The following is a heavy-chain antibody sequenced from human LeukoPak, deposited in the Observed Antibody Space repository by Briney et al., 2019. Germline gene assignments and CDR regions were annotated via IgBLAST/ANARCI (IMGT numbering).Heavy chain of an antibody. CDR2: ISHGSGSI. V-gene: IGHV3-21*01. Sequence: GGSLRLSCAASGYTFSSYNMNWLRQAPGKGLEWVSSISHGSGSIYYADSVKGRFAISRDNAKNSLYLQMNSLRAEDTAVYYCARDLQIVVGAAARGRGPFDPWGQGTLVTVSS. CDR3: ARDLQIVVGAAARGRGPFDP. J-gene: IGHJ5*02. CDR1: GYTFSSYN. D-gene: IGHD2-2*01.